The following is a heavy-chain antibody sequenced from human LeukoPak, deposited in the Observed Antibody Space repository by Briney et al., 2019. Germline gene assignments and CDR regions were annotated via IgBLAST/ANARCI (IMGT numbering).Heavy chain of an antibody. V-gene: IGHV4-4*07. Sequence: SETLSLTCTVSGDSITDDYYTWIRQPAGKGLEWFGRIHSGGTTNYNPSLMSRVTLSIDKSKKYISLILTSVTAADTALYYCARDNGSGYTKGYEHYYYYLDVWGKGTTVTVSS. D-gene: IGHD3-3*02. CDR1: GDSITDDY. CDR2: IHSGGTT. J-gene: IGHJ6*03. CDR3: ARDNGSGYTKGYEHYYYYLDV.